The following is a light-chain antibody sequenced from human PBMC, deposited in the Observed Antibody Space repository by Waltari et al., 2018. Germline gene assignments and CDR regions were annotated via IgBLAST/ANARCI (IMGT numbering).Light chain of an antibody. J-gene: IGKJ1*01. CDR2: WAS. CDR1: QSVLYTSNNKNY. Sequence: DILMTQSPDSLVVSLGERATINCKSSQSVLYTSNNKNYLAWYQQKPGQPPKVLIYWASTRESGVRDRFSGSGSGTDFTLTISSLQAEDVAVYFCQQYYSTPWTFGRETKVEMK. V-gene: IGKV4-1*01. CDR3: QQYYSTPWT.